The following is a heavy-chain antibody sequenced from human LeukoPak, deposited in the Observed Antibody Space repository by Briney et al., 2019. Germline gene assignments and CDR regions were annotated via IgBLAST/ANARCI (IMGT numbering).Heavy chain of an antibody. CDR1: GGTFSSYA. V-gene: IGHV1-69*01. J-gene: IGHJ5*02. CDR3: ARDRVVYAIEGSDP. Sequence: GSSVKVSCKASGGTFSSYAISWVRQAPGQGLEWMGGIIPIFGTANYAQKFQGRVTITADESTSTAYMELSSLRSEDTAVYYCARDRVVYAIEGSDPWGQGTLVTVSS. D-gene: IGHD2-8*02. CDR2: IIPIFGTA.